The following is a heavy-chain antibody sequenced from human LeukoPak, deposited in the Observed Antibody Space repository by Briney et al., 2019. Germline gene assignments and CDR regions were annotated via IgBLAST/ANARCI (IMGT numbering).Heavy chain of an antibody. Sequence: KTSETLSLTCTVSGGSISSYYWSWIRQPAGKGLEWIGEINHSGSTNYNPSLKSRVTISVDTSKNQFSLKLSSVTAADTAVYYCAREGNSSSWPNWFDPWGQGTLVTVSS. CDR1: GGSISSYY. CDR2: INHSGST. J-gene: IGHJ5*02. D-gene: IGHD6-13*01. CDR3: AREGNSSSWPNWFDP. V-gene: IGHV4-34*01.